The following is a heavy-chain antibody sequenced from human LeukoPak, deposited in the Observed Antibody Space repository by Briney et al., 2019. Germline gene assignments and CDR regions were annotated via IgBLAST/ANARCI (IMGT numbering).Heavy chain of an antibody. Sequence: PSETLSLTCTVSGGSISSYYWGWIRQPAGKGLEWIGRIYTNGSTNYNPSLKSRVTMSVDTSKNQFSLKLSSVTAADTAVYYCARGTIFGVVIKAFDIWGQGTMVTVSS. CDR3: ARGTIFGVVIKAFDI. D-gene: IGHD3-3*01. CDR2: IYTNGST. CDR1: GGSISSYY. J-gene: IGHJ3*02. V-gene: IGHV4-4*07.